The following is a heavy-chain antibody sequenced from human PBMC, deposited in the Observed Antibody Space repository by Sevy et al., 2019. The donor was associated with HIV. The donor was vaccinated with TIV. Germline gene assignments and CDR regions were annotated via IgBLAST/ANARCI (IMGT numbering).Heavy chain of an antibody. D-gene: IGHD3-3*02. CDR3: ARGSPIFGVRAYNYGMDV. CDR2: ISYDGSNK. CDR1: GFTFSSYA. J-gene: IGHJ6*02. V-gene: IGHV3-30-3*01. Sequence: GGSLRLSCAASGFTFSSYAMHWVRQAPGKGLEWVAVISYDGSNKYYADSVKSCFTTSRDNSKNTLYLQMNSLRAEDTAVYYCARGSPIFGVRAYNYGMDVWGQGTTVTVSS.